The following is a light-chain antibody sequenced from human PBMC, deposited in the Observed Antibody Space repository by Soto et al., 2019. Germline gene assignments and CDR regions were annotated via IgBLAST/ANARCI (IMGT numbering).Light chain of an antibody. V-gene: IGKV3-20*01. J-gene: IGKJ4*01. CDR3: QQYGSSVT. Sequence: EIVLTQSPGTLSLSPGERATLSCRASQSVSSSFLAWYQQKPGQAPRLLIYGASSRDTGIQDRFSGSGSGTDFTLAISRLEPEDFAVYYCQQYGSSVTFGGVTKVEIK. CDR1: QSVSSSF. CDR2: GAS.